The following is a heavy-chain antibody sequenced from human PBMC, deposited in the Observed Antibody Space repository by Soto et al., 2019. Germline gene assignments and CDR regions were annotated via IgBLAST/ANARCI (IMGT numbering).Heavy chain of an antibody. D-gene: IGHD2-2*01. J-gene: IGHJ6*02. CDR3: VAGDQYYGMGV. CDR2: ISYDGSNK. CDR1: GLTFTNYV. V-gene: IGHV3-30-3*01. Sequence: QVQLVESGGGVVQPGRCLRVSCAASGLTFTNYVMYWVRQAPGKGLEWVAAISYDGSNKHYADSVKGRFTISRDNSKNTLYLQTNSLRAEDTAVYYCVAGDQYYGMGVWGQVTTVTVSS.